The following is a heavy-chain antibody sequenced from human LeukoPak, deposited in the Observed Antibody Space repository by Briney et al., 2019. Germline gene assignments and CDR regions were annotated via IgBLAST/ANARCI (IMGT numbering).Heavy chain of an antibody. CDR3: ARGSTWGSQRGTMY. Sequence: SETLSLTCAVYGGSFSGYYWSWIRQPPGKGLEWIGEINHSGSTNYNPSLKSRVTISVDTSKNQFSLKLSSVTAADTAVYYCARGSTWGSQRGTMYWGQGTLVTVSS. J-gene: IGHJ4*02. V-gene: IGHV4-34*01. CDR1: GGSFSGYY. D-gene: IGHD3-10*01. CDR2: INHSGST.